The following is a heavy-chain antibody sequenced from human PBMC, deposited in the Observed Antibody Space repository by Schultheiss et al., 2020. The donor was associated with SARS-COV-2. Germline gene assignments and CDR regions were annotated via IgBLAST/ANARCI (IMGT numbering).Heavy chain of an antibody. J-gene: IGHJ5*02. CDR3: ARGYSSGWYELSTWFDP. D-gene: IGHD6-19*01. CDR1: GYTFTSYA. Sequence: ASVKVSCKASGYTFTSYAMHWVRQAPGQRLEWMGWMNPNSGNTGYAQKFQGRVTMTRNTSISTAYMELSSLRSEDTAVYYCARGYSSGWYELSTWFDPWGQGTLVTVSS. V-gene: IGHV1-8*02. CDR2: MNPNSGNT.